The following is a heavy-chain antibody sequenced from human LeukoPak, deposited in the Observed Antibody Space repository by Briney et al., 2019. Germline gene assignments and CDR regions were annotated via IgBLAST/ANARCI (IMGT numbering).Heavy chain of an antibody. CDR2: IYYSGST. Sequence: SETLSLTCTVSGGSISSYYWSWIRQPPGKGLEWIGYIYYSGSTNYNPSLKSRVTISVDTSKNQFSLKLNSVTAADTAVYYCAGPGDTAMAVWGQGTLVTVSS. CDR1: GGSISSYY. J-gene: IGHJ4*02. D-gene: IGHD5-18*01. V-gene: IGHV4-59*08. CDR3: AGPGDTAMAV.